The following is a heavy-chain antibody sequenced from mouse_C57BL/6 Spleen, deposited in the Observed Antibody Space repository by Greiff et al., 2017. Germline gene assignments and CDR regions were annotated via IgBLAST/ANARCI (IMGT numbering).Heavy chain of an antibody. CDR1: GFTFSDYG. CDR3: ASSISIPYFDV. Sequence: EVKVVESGGGLVKPGGSLKLSCAASGFTFSDYGMHWVRQAPEKGLEWVAYISSGSSTIYYADTVKGRFTISRDNAKNTLFLQMTSLRSEDTAMYYCASSISIPYFDVWGTGTTVTVSS. CDR2: ISSGSSTI. V-gene: IGHV5-17*01. J-gene: IGHJ1*03.